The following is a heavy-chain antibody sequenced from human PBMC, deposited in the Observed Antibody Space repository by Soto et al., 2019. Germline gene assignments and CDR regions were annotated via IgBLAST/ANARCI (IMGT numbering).Heavy chain of an antibody. Sequence: GGSLRLSCAASGFTFSSYEMNWVRQAPGKGLGWVSYISSSGSTIYYADSVKGRFTISRDNAKNSLYLQMNSLRAEDTAVYFCARGSSGYISSWYYFDYWGRGTLVTVSS. CDR2: ISSSGSTI. CDR3: ARGSSGYISSWYYFDY. CDR1: GFTFSSYE. D-gene: IGHD6-13*01. J-gene: IGHJ4*02. V-gene: IGHV3-48*03.